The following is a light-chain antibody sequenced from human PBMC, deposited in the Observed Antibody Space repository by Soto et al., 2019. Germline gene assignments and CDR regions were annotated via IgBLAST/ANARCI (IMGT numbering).Light chain of an antibody. CDR2: DAS. V-gene: IGKV1-5*01. Sequence: DIQMTQSPSTLSASVGDRVTITCRASQSISTWLAWYQQKPGKAPKLLIYDASNLESGVPSRFNGSGSGTEFTLTISSLQPDDLATYYCQQYNSFWTFGQGTKVDIK. J-gene: IGKJ1*01. CDR1: QSISTW. CDR3: QQYNSFWT.